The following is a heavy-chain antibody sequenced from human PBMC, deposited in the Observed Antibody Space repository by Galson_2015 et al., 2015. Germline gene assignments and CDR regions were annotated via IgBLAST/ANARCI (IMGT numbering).Heavy chain of an antibody. CDR1: GYSISSGYY. V-gene: IGHV4-38-2*01. CDR3: ARYPVGVGYSYGLTYYFDY. Sequence: ETLSLTCAVSGYSISSGYYWGWIRQPPGKGLEWIGSIYHSGSTYYNPSLKSRVTISVDTSKNQFSLKLSSVTAADTAVYYCARYPVGVGYSYGLTYYFDYWGQGTLVTVSS. CDR2: IYHSGST. D-gene: IGHD5-18*01. J-gene: IGHJ4*02.